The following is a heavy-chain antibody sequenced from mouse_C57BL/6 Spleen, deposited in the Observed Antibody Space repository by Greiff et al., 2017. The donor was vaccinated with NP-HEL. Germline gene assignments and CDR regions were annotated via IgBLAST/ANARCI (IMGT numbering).Heavy chain of an antibody. J-gene: IGHJ4*01. V-gene: IGHV1-54*01. Sequence: VQLQQSGAELVRPGTSVKVSCKASGYAFTNYSIEWVKQRPGQGLEWIGVINPGSGGTNYNEKFKGKATLTADKSSITAYMQLSSLTSEDSAVFFCARGRDFGYAMDYWGQGTSVTVSS. CDR3: ARGRDFGYAMDY. CDR2: INPGSGGT. CDR1: GYAFTNYS.